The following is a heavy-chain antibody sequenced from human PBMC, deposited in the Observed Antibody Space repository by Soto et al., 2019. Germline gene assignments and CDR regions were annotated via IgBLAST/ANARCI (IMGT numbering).Heavy chain of an antibody. D-gene: IGHD2-21*02. CDR2: ISSNSDKT. CDR1: GFRFSEHS. Sequence: VVLVESGGGLVSPGGSLRLSCVASGFRFSEHSMNWVRRAPGKGLQWISYISSNSDKTYYADSVKGRFTVSRDNAKNALFLQMNSLRDDDTATYYCARLPKGSLVTAWGQGARLTVSS. CDR3: ARLPKGSLVTA. J-gene: IGHJ4*02. V-gene: IGHV3-48*02.